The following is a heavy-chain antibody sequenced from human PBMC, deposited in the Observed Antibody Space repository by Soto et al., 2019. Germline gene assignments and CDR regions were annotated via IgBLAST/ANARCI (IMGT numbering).Heavy chain of an antibody. D-gene: IGHD5-18*01. Sequence: PSETLSLTCTVSGDSVSSSDYYWSWIRQPPGKGLEWIGYIYYSGSTNYNPSLKSRVTISVDTSKNQFSLKLSSVTAADTAVYYCARWGGYSYGYRHEYYYYGMDVRGQGTTVTVSS. CDR1: GDSVSSSDYY. CDR3: ARWGGYSYGYRHEYYYYGMDV. CDR2: IYYSGST. J-gene: IGHJ6*02. V-gene: IGHV4-61*08.